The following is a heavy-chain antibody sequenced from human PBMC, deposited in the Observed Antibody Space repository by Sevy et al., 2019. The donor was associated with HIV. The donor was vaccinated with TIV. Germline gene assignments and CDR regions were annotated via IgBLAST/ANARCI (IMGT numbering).Heavy chain of an antibody. J-gene: IGHJ5*02. D-gene: IGHD6-13*01. Sequence: ETLSLTCTVSGGSVRSSSYYWAWIRQPPGKGLECIGTIYYTGTTSYIPSLKSRLTISVDKSKNQLSLKLSSVTAADTATYYCARQEYSSSPFDPWGQGALVTVSS. CDR2: IYYTGTT. CDR3: ARQEYSSSPFDP. V-gene: IGHV4-39*01. CDR1: GGSVRSSSYY.